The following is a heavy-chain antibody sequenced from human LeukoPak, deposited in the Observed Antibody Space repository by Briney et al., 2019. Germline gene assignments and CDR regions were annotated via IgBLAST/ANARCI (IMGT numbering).Heavy chain of an antibody. V-gene: IGHV4-34*01. J-gene: IGHJ4*02. Sequence: SETLSLTCAVYGGSFSGYYWSWIRQPPGKGLEWIGEINHSGSTDYNPSLKSRVTISVDTSKNQFSLKLSSVTAADTAVYYCARAKYYDYVWGSYRPGPNFDYWGQGTLVTASS. CDR2: INHSGST. CDR3: ARAKYYDYVWGSYRPGPNFDY. CDR1: GGSFSGYY. D-gene: IGHD3-16*02.